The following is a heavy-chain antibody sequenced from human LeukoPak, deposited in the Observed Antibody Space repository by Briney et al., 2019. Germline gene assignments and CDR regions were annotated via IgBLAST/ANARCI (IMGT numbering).Heavy chain of an antibody. CDR3: ARAPGYSTSSGAFDF. J-gene: IGHJ3*01. V-gene: IGHV1-18*01. CDR2: VSSYNGNT. CDR1: GYTFTNYD. Sequence: SVKVSCKASGYTFTNYDITWVRQAPGQGLEWMGWVSSYNGNTNYAQKLQGRVTMTTDSSSSTAYMELRSLRSDDTAVYYCARAPGYSTSSGAFDFWGQGTMVTVSS. D-gene: IGHD6-6*01.